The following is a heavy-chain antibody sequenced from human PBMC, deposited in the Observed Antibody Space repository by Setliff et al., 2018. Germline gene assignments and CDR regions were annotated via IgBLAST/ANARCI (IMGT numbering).Heavy chain of an antibody. D-gene: IGHD6-6*01. J-gene: IGHJ2*01. Sequence: GASVKVSCKASGYTFTSYAMNWVRQAPGQGLEWMGWINTNIGNPTYAQGFTGRFVFSLDTSVSTAYLQISSLKAEDTAVYYCARPYSSSARWYFDLWGRGTLVTVSS. CDR3: ARPYSSSARWYFDL. CDR1: GYTFTSYA. V-gene: IGHV7-4-1*02. CDR2: INTNIGNP.